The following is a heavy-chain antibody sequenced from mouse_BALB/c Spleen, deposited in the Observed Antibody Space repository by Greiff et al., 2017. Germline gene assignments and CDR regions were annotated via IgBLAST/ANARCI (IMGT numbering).Heavy chain of an antibody. CDR2: INPGSGGT. V-gene: IGHV1-54*01. CDR1: GYAFTDYL. CDR3: ACAYGNYAMDY. D-gene: IGHD2-10*02. J-gene: IGHJ4*01. Sequence: QVQLQQSGAELVRPGTSVKVSCKASGYAFTDYLIQWVKQRPGQGLEWIGVINPGSGGTNYNEKFKGKATLTADTSSSTAYMQLSSLTSADSAVYFCACAYGNYAMDYWGQGTSVTVSS.